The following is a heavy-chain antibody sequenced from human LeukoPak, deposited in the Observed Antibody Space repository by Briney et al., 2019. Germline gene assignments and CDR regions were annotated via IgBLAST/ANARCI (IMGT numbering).Heavy chain of an antibody. V-gene: IGHV1-18*01. D-gene: IGHD2-21*01. CDR3: ARDSYCGGDCYSGRNFDY. CDR1: GYTFTSYG. CDR2: ISAYNGNT. Sequence: ASVKVSCKASGYTFTSYGISWVRQAPGQGLEWMGWISAYNGNTNYAQKLQGRVTMTTDTSTSTAYMELRSLRSDGTAVYYCARDSYCGGDCYSGRNFDYWGQGTLVTVSS. J-gene: IGHJ4*02.